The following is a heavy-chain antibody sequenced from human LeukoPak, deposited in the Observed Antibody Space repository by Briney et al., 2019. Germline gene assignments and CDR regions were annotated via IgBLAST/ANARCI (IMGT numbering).Heavy chain of an antibody. D-gene: IGHD2-2*01. CDR1: GGSFSGYY. CDR2: INHSGST. V-gene: IGHV4-34*01. J-gene: IGHJ4*02. Sequence: PSETLSLTCAVYGGSFSGYYWSWIRQPPGKGLEWIGEINHSGSTNYNPSLKSRVTISVDTSKNQFSLKLSSVTAADTAVYYCARVSSYQLLCYFDYWGQGTLVTVSS. CDR3: ARVSSYQLLCYFDY.